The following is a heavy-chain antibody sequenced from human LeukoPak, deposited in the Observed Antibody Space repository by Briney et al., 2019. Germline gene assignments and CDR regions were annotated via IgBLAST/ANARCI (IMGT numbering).Heavy chain of an antibody. J-gene: IGHJ4*02. CDR1: GFSLSDRY. CDR2: ISASGKEI. CDR3: ARDRSTVTTWIDY. Sequence: PGGSLRLSCADSGFSLSDRYMMWIRQAPGKGLEWVSYISASGKEIYYADSVKGRLTISRDNTKNSLFLQMNSLRAEDTAVYYCARDRSTVTTWIDYWGQGTLVTVSS. D-gene: IGHD4-17*01. V-gene: IGHV3-11*04.